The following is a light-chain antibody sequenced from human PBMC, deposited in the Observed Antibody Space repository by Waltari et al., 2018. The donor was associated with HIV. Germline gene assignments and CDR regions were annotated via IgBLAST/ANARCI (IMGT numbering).Light chain of an antibody. Sequence: QSALTQPPSASGSPGQSVTISCTGTSSDVVGYNYVSWYQQHPGKAPKLMMYEDTRRPSGVPDRFTGSESGNAASLTISELQAEDEADYYCSSYAGSNNYVFGAGTKVTVL. J-gene: IGLJ1*01. CDR1: SSDVVGYNY. CDR3: SSYAGSNNYV. V-gene: IGLV2-8*01. CDR2: EDT.